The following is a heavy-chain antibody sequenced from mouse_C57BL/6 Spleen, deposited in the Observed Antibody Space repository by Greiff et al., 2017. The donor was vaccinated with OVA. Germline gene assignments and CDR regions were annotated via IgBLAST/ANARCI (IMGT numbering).Heavy chain of an antibody. CDR2: IYPRSGNT. J-gene: IGHJ3*01. Sequence: VQLQQSGAELARPGASVKLSCKASGYTFTSYGISWVKQRTGQGLEWIGEIYPRSGNTYYNEKFKGKATLTADKSSSTAYMELRSLTSEDSAVYFCARKGTAQATAAWFAYWGQGTLVTVSA. CDR1: GYTFTSYG. V-gene: IGHV1-81*01. D-gene: IGHD3-2*02. CDR3: ARKGTAQATAAWFAY.